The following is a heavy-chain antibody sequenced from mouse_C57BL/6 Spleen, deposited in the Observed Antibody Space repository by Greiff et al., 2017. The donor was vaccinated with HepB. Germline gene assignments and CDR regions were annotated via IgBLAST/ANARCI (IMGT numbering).Heavy chain of an antibody. Sequence: GPGPVQPPQSLSITRTGSGFSLTSYGVHWGRQAPGKGLEWLGVIWSGGSTDYNAAFISRLSISKDNSKSQVFFKMNSLQADDTAIYYCASPFRAMDYWGQGTSVTVSS. CDR3: ASPFRAMDY. V-gene: IGHV2-2*01. CDR2: IWSGGST. J-gene: IGHJ4*01. CDR1: GFSLTSYG.